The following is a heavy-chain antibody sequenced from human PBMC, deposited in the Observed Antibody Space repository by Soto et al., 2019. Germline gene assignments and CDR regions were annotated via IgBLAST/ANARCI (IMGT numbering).Heavy chain of an antibody. D-gene: IGHD6-13*01. CDR3: ARAAMGGSSLPFEY. J-gene: IGHJ4*02. CDR2: IYHSGST. CDR1: GGSLSSSNW. V-gene: IGHV4-4*02. Sequence: QVQLQESGPGLVKPSGTLSLTCAVSGGSLSSSNWWSWVRQPPGKGLEWIGEIYHSGSTNYNPSLKCRVTISVDKSKNQFSLKLRSVTAADTAVYYCARAAMGGSSLPFEYWGQGTLVTVSS.